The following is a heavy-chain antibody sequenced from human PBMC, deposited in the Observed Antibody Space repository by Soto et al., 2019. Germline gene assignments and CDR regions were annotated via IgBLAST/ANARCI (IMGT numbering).Heavy chain of an antibody. J-gene: IGHJ4*02. CDR3: AHTREIRKSGSYYVDY. V-gene: IGHV2-5*02. Sequence: QITLKESGPTLVKPTQTLTLTCTFSGFSLSTSGVGVGWIRQPPGKALDWVAIIYWDDDKRYSPSLKSRLTITKDTSKNQVVLTMTNMDPVDTATYYCAHTREIRKSGSYYVDYWGQGTLGTVSS. D-gene: IGHD3-10*01. CDR2: IYWDDDK. CDR1: GFSLSTSGVG.